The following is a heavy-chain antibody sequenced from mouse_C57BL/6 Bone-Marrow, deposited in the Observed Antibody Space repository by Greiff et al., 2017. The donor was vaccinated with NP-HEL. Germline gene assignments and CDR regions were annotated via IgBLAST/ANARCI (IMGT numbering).Heavy chain of an antibody. D-gene: IGHD3-1*01. CDR2: ISSGSSTI. Sequence: EVMLVESGGGLVKPGGSLKLSCAASGFTFSDYGMHWVRQAPEKGLEWVAYISSGSSTIYYADTVKGRFTISRDKAKNTLFLQMTSLRSEDTAMYYCAKGLRYFDVWGTGTTVTVSS. CDR1: GFTFSDYG. J-gene: IGHJ1*03. V-gene: IGHV5-17*01. CDR3: AKGLRYFDV.